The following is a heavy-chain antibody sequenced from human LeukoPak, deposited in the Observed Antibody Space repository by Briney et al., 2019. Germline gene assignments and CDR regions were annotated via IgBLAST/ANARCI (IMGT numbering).Heavy chain of an antibody. J-gene: IGHJ4*02. CDR3: ARRVVGQWLAIDY. CDR1: GGSFSGYY. V-gene: IGHV4-34*01. D-gene: IGHD6-19*01. Sequence: SETLSLTCAVYGGSFSGYYWSWIRQPPGKGLEWIGEINHSGSTNYNPSLKSRVTISVDTSKNQFSLKLSSGTAADTAVYYCARRVVGQWLAIDYWGQGTLVTVSS. CDR2: INHSGST.